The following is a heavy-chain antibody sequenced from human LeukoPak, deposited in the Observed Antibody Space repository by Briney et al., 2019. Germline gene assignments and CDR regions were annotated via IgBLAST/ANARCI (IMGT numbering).Heavy chain of an antibody. CDR3: ARGVVPAAKGTYYFDY. Sequence: SETLSLTCTVSGGSISSYYWSWIRQPAGKGLELIGRIYTSGSTNYNPSLKSRVTMSVDTSKNQFSLKLSSVTAADTAVYYCARGVVPAAKGTYYFDYWGQGTLVTVSS. CDR2: IYTSGST. CDR1: GGSISSYY. V-gene: IGHV4-4*07. D-gene: IGHD2-2*01. J-gene: IGHJ4*02.